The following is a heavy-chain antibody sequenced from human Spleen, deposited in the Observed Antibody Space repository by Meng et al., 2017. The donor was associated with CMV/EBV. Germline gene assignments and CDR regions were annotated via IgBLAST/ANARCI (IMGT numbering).Heavy chain of an antibody. CDR3: ARDRERYCSGGSCYSLDY. CDR2: IYYSGST. D-gene: IGHD2-15*01. J-gene: IGHJ4*02. Sequence: KESGPTLVKLSQTLSLTCPVSGGSISSGDYYWSWIRQPPGKGLEWIGYIYYSGSTYYNPSLKSRVTISVDTSKNQFSLKLSSVTAADTAVYYCARDRERYCSGGSCYSLDYWGQGTLVTVSS. CDR1: GGSISSGDYY. V-gene: IGHV4-30-4*08.